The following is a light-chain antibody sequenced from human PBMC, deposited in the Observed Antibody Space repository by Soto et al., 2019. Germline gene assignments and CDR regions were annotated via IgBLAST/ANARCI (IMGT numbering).Light chain of an antibody. Sequence: QSALTQPASVSGSPGQSITISCTGTSSDVGGYDYVSWYQHHPGKAPKLMIYDVSNRPSGVSNRFSGSKSGNTASLTISGPQAEDEADYYCSSYTSSSLYVFGTGTKVTVL. CDR2: DVS. J-gene: IGLJ1*01. V-gene: IGLV2-14*03. CDR3: SSYTSSSLYV. CDR1: SSDVGGYDY.